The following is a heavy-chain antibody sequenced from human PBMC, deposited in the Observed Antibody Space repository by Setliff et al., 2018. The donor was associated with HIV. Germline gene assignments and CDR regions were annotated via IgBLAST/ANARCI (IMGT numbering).Heavy chain of an antibody. V-gene: IGHV4-39*01. Sequence: PSETMSLTCSVADDSLNSNNYYWGWVRQPPGKGLEWIAMIYYSGSNYYNPSLKSRVTISVDTSKNQFYLKLSAVTAADTAVYYCARRLRYDYVWGSYHGNFDYWGQGTLVTVSS. CDR2: IYYSGSN. D-gene: IGHD3-16*02. CDR1: DDSLNSNNYY. J-gene: IGHJ4*02. CDR3: ARRLRYDYVWGSYHGNFDY.